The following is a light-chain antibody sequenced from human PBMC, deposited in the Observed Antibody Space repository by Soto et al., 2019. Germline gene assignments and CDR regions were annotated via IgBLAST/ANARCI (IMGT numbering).Light chain of an antibody. Sequence: QSVLTQPPSVSAAPGQKVTISCSGSSSNIENNYVSWYQQFPGTAPKLLIYDFDKRPAGIPDRFSGSKSGTSATLGITGLQTGDEADYYCATWDSSLSDVVFGGGTQLTVL. J-gene: IGLJ2*01. CDR3: ATWDSSLSDVV. CDR1: SSNIENNY. V-gene: IGLV1-51*01. CDR2: DFD.